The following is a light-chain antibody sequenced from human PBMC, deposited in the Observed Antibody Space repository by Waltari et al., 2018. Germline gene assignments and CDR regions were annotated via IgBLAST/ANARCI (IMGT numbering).Light chain of an antibody. CDR1: KLGAKY. Sequence: SYELTQPPSVSASPGQTASITCSGDKLGAKYACWYQQKPGQAPVLVIYQDSKRPSGIPERFSGSNSGNTATLTISGTQAMDEADYYCQAWDSSTHVVFGGGTKLTVL. J-gene: IGLJ2*01. CDR3: QAWDSSTHVV. CDR2: QDS. V-gene: IGLV3-1*01.